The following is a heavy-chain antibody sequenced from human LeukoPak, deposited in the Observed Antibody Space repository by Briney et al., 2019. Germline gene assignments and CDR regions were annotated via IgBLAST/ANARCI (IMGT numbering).Heavy chain of an antibody. CDR2: IYTSGST. Sequence: SETLSLTCTVSGGSISSYYWSWIRQHPGKGLEWIGYIYTSGSTNYNPSLKSRVTISVDTSKNQFSLKLSSVTAADTAVYYCARGYYHYYMDVWGKGTTVTVSS. CDR3: ARGYYHYYMDV. J-gene: IGHJ6*03. V-gene: IGHV4-4*09. CDR1: GGSISSYY.